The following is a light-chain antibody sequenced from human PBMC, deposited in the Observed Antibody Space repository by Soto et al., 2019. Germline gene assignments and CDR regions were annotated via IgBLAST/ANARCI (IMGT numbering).Light chain of an antibody. Sequence: QSVLTQPASVSGSPGQSITISCTGTNSDVGYYNLVSWYQQCPGKAPKLIIYETSKRRSGVSNRFSGSRSGNTASLTISGLRAEDEADYYCCSFAHGSTVVFGGGSKLTVL. CDR2: ETS. CDR1: NSDVGYYNL. CDR3: CSFAHGSTVV. J-gene: IGLJ3*02. V-gene: IGLV2-23*01.